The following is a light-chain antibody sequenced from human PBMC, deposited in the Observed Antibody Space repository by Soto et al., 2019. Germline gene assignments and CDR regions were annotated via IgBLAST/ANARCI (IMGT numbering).Light chain of an antibody. CDR2: GAS. Sequence: EIVMTQSPATLSVSPGERATLSCRASQSVSNNLAWYQKKPGQAPRLLIYGASTRATGIPARFSGSGSGTEFTLTISSLQYEDFAVYYCQQYNTWWTFGPGTRVEIK. CDR3: QQYNTWWT. J-gene: IGKJ1*01. CDR1: QSVSNN. V-gene: IGKV3-15*01.